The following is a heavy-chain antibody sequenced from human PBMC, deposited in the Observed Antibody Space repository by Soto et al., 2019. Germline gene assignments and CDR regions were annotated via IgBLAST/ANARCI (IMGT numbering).Heavy chain of an antibody. CDR1: GYTFTSYD. V-gene: IGHV1-8*01. J-gene: IGHJ6*02. D-gene: IGHD3-3*01. Sequence: ASVKVSCKASGYTFTSYDINWVRQATGQGLEWMGWMNPHSGNTGYAQKFQGSVTMTRNTSISTAYLELSSLRSEDTAVYYCARVWSGYYYYYGMDVWGQGTTVTVSS. CDR3: ARVWSGYYYYYGMDV. CDR2: MNPHSGNT.